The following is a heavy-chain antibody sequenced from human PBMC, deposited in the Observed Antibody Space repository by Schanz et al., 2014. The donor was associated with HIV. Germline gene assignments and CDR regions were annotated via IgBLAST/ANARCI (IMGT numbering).Heavy chain of an antibody. Sequence: QVQLVESGGGVVQPGRSLRLSCAASGFTFSTYGMHWVRQAPGKGLEWVAVIWYDGSNKYYADSVKGRFTISRDNGKDSLYLQMNSLRAEDTALYYCVKDSGTMISGTRWFDPWGQGSLVTVSS. V-gene: IGHV3-33*03. D-gene: IGHD3-16*01. CDR3: VKDSGTMISGTRWFDP. J-gene: IGHJ5*02. CDR2: IWYDGSNK. CDR1: GFTFSTYG.